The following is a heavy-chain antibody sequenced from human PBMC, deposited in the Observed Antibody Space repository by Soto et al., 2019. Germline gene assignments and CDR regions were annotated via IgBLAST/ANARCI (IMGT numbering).Heavy chain of an antibody. CDR1: GFSLSTSGVG. CDR2: IYWDDDK. D-gene: IGHD6-6*01. CDR3: AHRQFRSSSSVPNWFDP. Sequence: QITLKESGPTLVKPTQTLTLTCTFSGFSLSTSGVGVGWIRQPPGKALEWLALIYWDDDKRYSPSLKSRLTITKDTSKNQVVLTMTNMDPVDTATYYCAHRQFRSSSSVPNWFDPWGQGILVTVSS. J-gene: IGHJ5*02. V-gene: IGHV2-5*02.